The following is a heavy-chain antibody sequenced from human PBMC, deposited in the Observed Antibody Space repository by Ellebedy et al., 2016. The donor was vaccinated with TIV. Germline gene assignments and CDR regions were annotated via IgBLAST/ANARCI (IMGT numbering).Heavy chain of an antibody. CDR3: ATDGSYGDYLSPTHAFEN. V-gene: IGHV3-7*01. Sequence: GESLKISCTASRFTFSSYWMSWVRQAPGKGLEWVANINQDGGQKYYVDSVRGRFTISRDNPKNSLYLHMNSLRAEDTAVYYCATDGSYGDYLSPTHAFENWGQGTMVIVSS. D-gene: IGHD4-17*01. J-gene: IGHJ3*02. CDR1: RFTFSSYW. CDR2: INQDGGQK.